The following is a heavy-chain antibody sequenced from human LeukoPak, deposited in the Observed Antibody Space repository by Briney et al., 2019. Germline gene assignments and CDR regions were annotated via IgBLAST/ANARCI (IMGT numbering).Heavy chain of an antibody. V-gene: IGHV1-8*01. Sequence: ASVKVSCKASGYTFTGYDINWVRQATGQGLEWMGWMNPNSGNTGYAQKFQGRVTMTRNTSISTAYMELTSLRSEDTAVYYCAREYQLLGTVYNYFDPWGQGTLVTVSS. D-gene: IGHD2-2*01. CDR1: GYTFTGYD. CDR2: MNPNSGNT. J-gene: IGHJ5*02. CDR3: AREYQLLGTVYNYFDP.